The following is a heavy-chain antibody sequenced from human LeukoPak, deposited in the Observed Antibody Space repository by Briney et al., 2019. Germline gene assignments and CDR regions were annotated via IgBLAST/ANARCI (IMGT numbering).Heavy chain of an antibody. CDR1: GFTFSSYV. CDR3: AKDRIRGDSY. CDR2: ISDTGGDT. D-gene: IGHD3-16*01. Sequence: GGSLRLSCAASGFTFSSYVMSWVRQAPGKGLEWVSSISDTGGDTYYTDSGKGRFTISRDNSKSTLYLQMNSLRAEDTAVYYCAKDRIRGDSYWGQGTLVTVSS. J-gene: IGHJ4*02. V-gene: IGHV3-23*01.